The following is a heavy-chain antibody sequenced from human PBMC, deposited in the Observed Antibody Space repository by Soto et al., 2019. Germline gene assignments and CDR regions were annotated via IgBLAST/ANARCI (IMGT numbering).Heavy chain of an antibody. CDR1: VFTFSSYA. J-gene: IGHJ4*02. CDR2: ISGSGGST. D-gene: IGHD6-19*01. Sequence: PWWSLRLSCSASVFTFSSYAMSWVRQAPGKGLEWVSAISGSGGSTYYADSVKGRFTISRDNSKNTLYLQMNSLRAEDTAVYYCAKERSVLDYWGQGTLVTVSS. V-gene: IGHV3-23*01. CDR3: AKERSVLDY.